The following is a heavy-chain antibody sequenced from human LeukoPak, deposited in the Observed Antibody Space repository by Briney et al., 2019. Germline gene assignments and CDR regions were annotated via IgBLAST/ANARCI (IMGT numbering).Heavy chain of an antibody. Sequence: GGSLRLSCAASGFTFSSYSMNWVRQAPGKGLEWVSSISSSSSYIYYADSVKGRFTISRDNAKNSLYLQMISLRAEDTAVYYCARDPLDHDYGDSPPYFDYWGQGTLVTVSS. J-gene: IGHJ4*02. CDR2: ISSSSSYI. V-gene: IGHV3-21*01. D-gene: IGHD4-17*01. CDR1: GFTFSSYS. CDR3: ARDPLDHDYGDSPPYFDY.